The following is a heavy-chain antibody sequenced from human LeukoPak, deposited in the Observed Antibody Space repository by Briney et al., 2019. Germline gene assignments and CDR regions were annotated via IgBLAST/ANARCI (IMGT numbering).Heavy chain of an antibody. CDR2: IYYTGST. CDR1: GGSMSTYY. V-gene: IGHV4-59*01. D-gene: IGHD1-14*01. CDR3: AGMRITTTTVRTLDY. Sequence: SETLSLTCAVSGGSMSTYYWTWSSQPPGKGLEWIGFIYYTGSTNYNPSLKSRVTISVDTSKNQFSLKLSSVTAADTAVYYCAGMRITTTTVRTLDYWGQGTLVTVSS. J-gene: IGHJ4*02.